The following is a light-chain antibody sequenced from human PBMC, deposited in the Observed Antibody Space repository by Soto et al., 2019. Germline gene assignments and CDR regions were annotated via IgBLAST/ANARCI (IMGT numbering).Light chain of an antibody. J-gene: IGLJ1*01. CDR1: SSDVGGYDY. V-gene: IGLV2-14*01. Sequence: QSVLTQPASVSGSPGQSITMSCTGTSSDVGGYDYVSWYQQHPGEVPKLIIFEVSSRPAWISNRFSASKSGNTASLTISGLQAEDEADYYCSSYTTSSSYVFGNGTKVTVL. CDR3: SSYTTSSSYV. CDR2: EVS.